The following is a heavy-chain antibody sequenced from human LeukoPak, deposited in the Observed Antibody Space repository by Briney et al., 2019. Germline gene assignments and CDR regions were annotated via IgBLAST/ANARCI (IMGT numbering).Heavy chain of an antibody. J-gene: IGHJ4*02. CDR1: GYTFTDYF. D-gene: IGHD3-9*01. Sequence: EASVKVSCKASGYTFTDYFIHWVRQAPGQGLEWMGWINPYSGGTNFAQNFQGRVTLTRDTSITTIYMELTSLRSDDTAVYYCARDLDVERLDWLFEFDSWGQGTPVAVSS. CDR3: ARDLDVERLDWLFEFDS. V-gene: IGHV1-2*02. CDR2: INPYSGGT.